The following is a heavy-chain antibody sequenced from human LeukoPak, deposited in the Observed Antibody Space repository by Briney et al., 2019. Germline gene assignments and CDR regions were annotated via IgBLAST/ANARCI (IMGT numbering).Heavy chain of an antibody. CDR1: DGSISSNSYY. J-gene: IGHJ3*02. D-gene: IGHD3-10*01. CDR3: ARDPGYYGSGSGYDAFDI. V-gene: IGHV4-39*07. CDR2: ISYSGRT. Sequence: PSETLSLTCTVSDGSISSNSYYWGWIRQPPGKGLEWIGSISYSGRTYYNPSLESRVTISVDTSKNQFSLKLSSVTAADTAVYYCARDPGYYGSGSGYDAFDIWGQGTMVTVSS.